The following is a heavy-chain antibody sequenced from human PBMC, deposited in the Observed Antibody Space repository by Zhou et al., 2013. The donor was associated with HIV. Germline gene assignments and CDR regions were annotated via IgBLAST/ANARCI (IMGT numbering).Heavy chain of an antibody. CDR3: AREPLKDYYDSSGYDSRRGVY. Sequence: VQLVQSGAEVKKPGSSVKVSCKASGGSFIRYGISWVRQAPGQGLEWMGGIIPIFGTAKYAQKFQGRVTITTDESTSTTYMEVTTLRSADTAVYYCAREPLKDYYDSSGYDSRRGVYWGQGTLVTVSS. CDR2: IIPIFGTA. V-gene: IGHV1-69*05. D-gene: IGHD3-22*01. CDR1: GGSFIRYG. J-gene: IGHJ4*02.